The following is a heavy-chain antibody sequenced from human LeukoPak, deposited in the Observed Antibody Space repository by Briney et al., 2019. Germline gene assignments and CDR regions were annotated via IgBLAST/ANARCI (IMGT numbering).Heavy chain of an antibody. Sequence: ASVKVSCKASGYTFTSYGISWVRQAPGQGLEWMGWISAYNGNTNYARKLQGRVTMTTDTSTSTAYMELRSLRSEDTAVYYCARDPYYYDSSGYYPDYWGQGTLVTVSS. V-gene: IGHV1-18*01. CDR2: ISAYNGNT. J-gene: IGHJ4*02. CDR1: GYTFTSYG. D-gene: IGHD3-22*01. CDR3: ARDPYYYDSSGYYPDY.